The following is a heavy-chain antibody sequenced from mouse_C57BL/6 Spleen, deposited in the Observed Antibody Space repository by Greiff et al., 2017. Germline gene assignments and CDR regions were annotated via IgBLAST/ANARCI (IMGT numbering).Heavy chain of an antibody. V-gene: IGHV1-64*01. J-gene: IGHJ2*01. CDR3: ARSLYGSREGGY. CDR1: GYTFTSYW. Sequence: QVQLQQPGAELVKPGASVTLSCKASGYTFTSYWMHWVKQRPGQGLEWIGMIHPNSGSTNYNEKFKSKATLTVDKSSSTAYMQLSSLTSEDSAVYDCARSLYGSREGGYWGQGTTLTVSS. D-gene: IGHD1-1*01. CDR2: IHPNSGST.